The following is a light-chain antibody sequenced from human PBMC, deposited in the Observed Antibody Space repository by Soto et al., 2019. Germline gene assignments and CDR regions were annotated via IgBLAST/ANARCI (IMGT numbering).Light chain of an antibody. V-gene: IGLV2-14*03. CDR1: SSDVGGYNY. Sequence: QPVLTQPASVSGSPGQSIAISCTGTSSDVGGYNYVSWYQHHPGKAPKVVIYDVSSRPSGVSDRFSGSKSGNTASLTISGLQAEDEADYYCSSYASATTPVFGGGTQLTVL. CDR2: DVS. J-gene: IGLJ3*02. CDR3: SSYASATTPV.